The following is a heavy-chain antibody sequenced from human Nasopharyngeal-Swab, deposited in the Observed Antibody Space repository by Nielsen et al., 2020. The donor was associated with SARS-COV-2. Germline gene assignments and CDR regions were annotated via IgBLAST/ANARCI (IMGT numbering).Heavy chain of an antibody. CDR3: AKARLLYFGERDAFDI. D-gene: IGHD3-10*01. J-gene: IGHJ3*02. Sequence: GESMKISCAASQFTFASYGMHCVRQAPGKGLERVATISYEGSNEYYADSVEGRFTISRDNSKNTLYLQMNSLRVEDTAVYYCAKARLLYFGERDAFDIWGQGTMVTVSS. CDR1: QFTFASYG. CDR2: ISYEGSNE. V-gene: IGHV3-30*18.